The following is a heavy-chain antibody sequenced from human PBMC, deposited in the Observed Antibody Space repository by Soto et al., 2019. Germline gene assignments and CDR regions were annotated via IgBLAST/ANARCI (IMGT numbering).Heavy chain of an antibody. V-gene: IGHV3-23*01. D-gene: IGHD6-13*01. CDR2: ISGSGGST. CDR3: AKTEGSWYKASSFDY. CDR1: GFTFSSYA. J-gene: IGHJ4*02. Sequence: GGSLRLSCAASGFTFSSYAMSWVRQAPGKGLEWVSAISGSGGSTYYADSVKGRFTISRDNSKNTLYLQMNSLRAEDTAVYYCAKTEGSWYKASSFDYWGQGTLVTVSS.